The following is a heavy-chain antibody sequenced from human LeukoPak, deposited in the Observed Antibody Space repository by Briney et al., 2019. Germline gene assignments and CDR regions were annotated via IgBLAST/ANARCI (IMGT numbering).Heavy chain of an antibody. D-gene: IGHD6-19*01. V-gene: IGHV4-34*01. CDR2: INHSGST. Sequence: SETLSLTCAVYGGSFSGYYWSWVRQPPGKGLEWIGEINHSGSTNYNPSLKSRITISVDTSKNQFSLKLSSVTAADTAVYYCARVLEYSSGWYRRDWFDPWGQGTLVTVSS. J-gene: IGHJ5*02. CDR1: GGSFSGYY. CDR3: ARVLEYSSGWYRRDWFDP.